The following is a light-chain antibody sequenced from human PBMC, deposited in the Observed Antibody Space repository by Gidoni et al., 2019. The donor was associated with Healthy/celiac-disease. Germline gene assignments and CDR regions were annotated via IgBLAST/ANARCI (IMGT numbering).Light chain of an antibody. CDR1: QSVSSY. Sequence: EIVLTQSPATRTLSPGERATLSCRASQSVSSYLAWYPQKPGQAPRLLIYDASNRATGIPARFSGSGSGTDFPLTISSLEPEDFAFYYCQQRSNWVTFGPGTKVDI. J-gene: IGKJ3*01. CDR3: QQRSNWVT. CDR2: DAS. V-gene: IGKV3-11*01.